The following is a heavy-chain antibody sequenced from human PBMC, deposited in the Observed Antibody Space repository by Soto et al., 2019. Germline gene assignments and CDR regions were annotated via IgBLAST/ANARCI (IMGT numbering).Heavy chain of an antibody. CDR2: IHHSGST. CDR3: ARSFGWYAIDH. Sequence: QMQLQESGPGLVKPSETLSLTCAVSSASIITEQRWTWVRQPPGRGLEWIGEIHHSGSTNNNPSLRSRGTMSVDKSKHQFPLTLTSVTAADTALYYCARSFGWYAIDHWGQGTLVIVSS. J-gene: IGHJ4*02. D-gene: IGHD6-19*01. CDR1: SASIITEQR. V-gene: IGHV4-4*02.